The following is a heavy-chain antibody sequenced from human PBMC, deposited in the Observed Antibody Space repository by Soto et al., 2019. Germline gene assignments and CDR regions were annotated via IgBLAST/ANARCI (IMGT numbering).Heavy chain of an antibody. J-gene: IGHJ4*02. Sequence: QVQLQESGPGLVKPSQTLSLTCTVSGGSISSGDYYWSWIRQPPGKGLEWIGYIYYSGSTYYNPSLKSRVTISVDTSKIQFSLKLSSVTAADTAVYYCARVTYYDFWSGTGTFDYWGQGTLVTVSS. D-gene: IGHD3-3*01. CDR2: IYYSGST. CDR3: ARVTYYDFWSGTGTFDY. V-gene: IGHV4-30-4*01. CDR1: GGSISSGDYY.